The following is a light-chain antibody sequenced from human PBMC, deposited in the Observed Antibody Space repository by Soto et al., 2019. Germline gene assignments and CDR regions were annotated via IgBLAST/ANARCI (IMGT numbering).Light chain of an antibody. J-gene: IGLJ1*01. CDR3: QTWGTGIRV. CDR2: LNSDGSY. CDR1: SEHSDYA. V-gene: IGLV4-69*01. Sequence: QPVLTQSPSASASLGASVKLTCTLSSEHSDYAIAWHQQQPEKGPRYLMKLNSDGSYNKGDGIPDRFSGSSSGAERYLTISSLQSEDEADYYYQTWGTGIRVFGAGTKVTVL.